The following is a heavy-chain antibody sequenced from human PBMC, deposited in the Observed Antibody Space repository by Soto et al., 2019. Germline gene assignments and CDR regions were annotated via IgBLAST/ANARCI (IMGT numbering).Heavy chain of an antibody. D-gene: IGHD3-3*01. Sequence: GGSMRLSCAASGFTFSSYAMHWVRQAPGKGLEWVAVISYDGSNKYYADSVKGRFTISRDNAKNSLYLQMNSLRAEDTAVYYCARSKHDFWSGYYHFDYWGQGTLVTVSS. J-gene: IGHJ4*02. CDR2: ISYDGSNK. V-gene: IGHV3-30-3*01. CDR1: GFTFSSYA. CDR3: ARSKHDFWSGYYHFDY.